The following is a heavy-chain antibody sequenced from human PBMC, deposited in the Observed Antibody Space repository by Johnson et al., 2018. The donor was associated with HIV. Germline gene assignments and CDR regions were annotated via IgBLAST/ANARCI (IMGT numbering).Heavy chain of an antibody. CDR1: GFTFSDYY. CDR3: ARAPRAFCDGDCYPNAFGI. CDR2: ISSRSGPI. Sequence: QVHLVESGGGLVQPGGSPRLSCAASGFTFSDYYMSWIRQAPGKGLEWVSHISSRSGPISYSDSVKGRFTISRDNAKNSLYLQMNSLRAEDTAVYYCARAPRAFCDGDCYPNAFGIWGQGTMVTVSS. J-gene: IGHJ3*02. V-gene: IGHV3-11*04. D-gene: IGHD2-21*02.